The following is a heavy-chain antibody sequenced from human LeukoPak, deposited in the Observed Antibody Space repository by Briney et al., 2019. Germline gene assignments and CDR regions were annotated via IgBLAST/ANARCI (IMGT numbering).Heavy chain of an antibody. CDR1: GYTFTSYG. V-gene: IGHV1-69*13. CDR2: IIPIFGTA. Sequence: GASVKVSCKASGYTFTSYGISWVRQAPGQGLEWMGGIIPIFGTANYAQKFQGRVTITADESTSTAYMELSSLRSEDTAVYYCARGAVEMATMEAFDIWGQGTMVTVSS. CDR3: ARGAVEMATMEAFDI. J-gene: IGHJ3*02. D-gene: IGHD5-24*01.